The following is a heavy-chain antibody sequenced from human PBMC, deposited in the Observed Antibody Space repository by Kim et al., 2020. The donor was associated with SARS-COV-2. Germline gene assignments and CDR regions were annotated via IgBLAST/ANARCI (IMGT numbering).Heavy chain of an antibody. D-gene: IGHD4-4*01. J-gene: IGHJ6*02. CDR2: IIPIFGTA. CDR1: GGTFSSYA. CDR3: ARRSNLTYYYYYGMDV. V-gene: IGHV1-69*13. Sequence: SVKVSCKASGGTFSSYAISWVRQAPGQGLEWMGGIIPIFGTANYAQKFQGRVTITADESTSTAYMELSSLRSEDTAVYYCARRSNLTYYYYYGMDVWGQGTTVTVSS.